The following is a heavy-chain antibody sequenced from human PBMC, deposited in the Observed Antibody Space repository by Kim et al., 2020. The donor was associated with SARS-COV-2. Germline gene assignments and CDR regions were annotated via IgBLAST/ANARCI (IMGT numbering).Heavy chain of an antibody. CDR2: INHSGST. Sequence: SETLSLTCAVYGGSFSGYYWSWIRQPPGKGLEWIGEINHSGSTNYNPSLKSRVTISVDTSKNQFSLKLSSVTAADTAVYYCAGPRAIVVVPAANYYYYYGMDVWGQGTTVTVSS. V-gene: IGHV4-34*01. CDR3: AGPRAIVVVPAANYYYYYGMDV. D-gene: IGHD2-2*01. CDR1: GGSFSGYY. J-gene: IGHJ6*02.